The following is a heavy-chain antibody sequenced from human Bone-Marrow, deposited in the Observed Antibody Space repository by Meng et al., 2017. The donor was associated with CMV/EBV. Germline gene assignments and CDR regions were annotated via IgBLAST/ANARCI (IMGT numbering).Heavy chain of an antibody. J-gene: IGHJ6*02. Sequence: SVKVSCKASGGTFSSYAISWVRQAPGQGLEWMGGIIPIFGTANYAQKFQGRVTITTDESMSTAYMELSSLRSEDTAVYYCARGNIVVVPATVYYYYYGMDVWGQGTTVTVSS. D-gene: IGHD2-2*01. CDR2: IIPIFGTA. CDR1: GGTFSSYA. V-gene: IGHV1-69*05. CDR3: ARGNIVVVPATVYYYYYGMDV.